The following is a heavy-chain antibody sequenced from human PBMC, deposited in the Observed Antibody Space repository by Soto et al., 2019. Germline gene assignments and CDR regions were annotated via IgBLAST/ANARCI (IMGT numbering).Heavy chain of an antibody. D-gene: IGHD6-13*01. CDR1: GFTFSSYA. V-gene: IGHV3-30-3*01. Sequence: QVQLVESGGGVVQPGRSLRLSCAASGFTFSSYAMHWVRQAPGKGLEWVAVISYDGSNKYYADSVKGRFTISRDNSKNTLYLQMNSLRAEDTAVYYCARVEAAAVDYYYYGMDVWGQGTTVTVSS. CDR2: ISYDGSNK. J-gene: IGHJ6*02. CDR3: ARVEAAAVDYYYYGMDV.